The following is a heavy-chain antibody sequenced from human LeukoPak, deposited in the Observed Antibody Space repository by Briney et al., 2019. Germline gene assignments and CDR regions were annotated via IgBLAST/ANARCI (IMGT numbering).Heavy chain of an antibody. V-gene: IGHV4-39*01. D-gene: IGHD6-19*01. CDR3: ARHGGYIYLNWFDP. CDR2: VSYSGTT. J-gene: IGHJ5*01. Sequence: SETLSLTCTVSDGSISGGTCYWGWIRQPPGKGLEWIGTVSYSGTTYYKSSLKSRVTISVDTSKNQFSLYLNSVTAADTAVYYCARHGGYIYLNWFDPWGQGTLVTVSS. CDR1: DGSISGGTCY.